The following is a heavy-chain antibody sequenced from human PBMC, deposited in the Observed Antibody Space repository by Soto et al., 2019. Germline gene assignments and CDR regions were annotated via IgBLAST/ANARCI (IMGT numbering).Heavy chain of an antibody. V-gene: IGHV3-9*01. CDR2: ISWNSGSI. CDR1: GFTFDDYA. D-gene: IGHD5-12*01. Sequence: GGSLRLPCAASGFTFDDYAMHWVRQAPGKGLEWVSGISWNSGSIGYADSVKGRFTISRDNAKNSLYLQMNSLRAEDTALYYCAKGDIVATTSFDYWGQGTLVTVSS. CDR3: AKGDIVATTSFDY. J-gene: IGHJ4*02.